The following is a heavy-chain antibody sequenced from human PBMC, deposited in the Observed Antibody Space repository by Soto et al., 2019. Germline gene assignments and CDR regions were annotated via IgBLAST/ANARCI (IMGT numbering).Heavy chain of an antibody. Sequence: SETLSLTCAVYGGSFSGYYWSWIRQPPGKGLEWIGEINHSGSTNYNPSLKSRVTISVDTSKNQFSLKLSSVTAADTAVYYCAREEYCSGGSCPQGYGMDVWGQGTTVT. J-gene: IGHJ6*02. V-gene: IGHV4-34*01. CDR2: INHSGST. D-gene: IGHD2-15*01. CDR3: AREEYCSGGSCPQGYGMDV. CDR1: GGSFSGYY.